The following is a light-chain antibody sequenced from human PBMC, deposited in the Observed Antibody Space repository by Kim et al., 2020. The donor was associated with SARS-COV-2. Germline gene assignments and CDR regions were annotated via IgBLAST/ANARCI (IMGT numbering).Light chain of an antibody. Sequence: PGERSTHSGRASQTISSNYLALFRQKPSQAPRLLIFGAAARASGTPDRFRGSGSVTDFALTISRLEPEDFAIYYCQVYETSPPAYTFGRGAKLEI. J-gene: IGKJ2*01. CDR1: QTISSNY. CDR2: GAA. V-gene: IGKV3-20*01. CDR3: QVYETSPPAYT.